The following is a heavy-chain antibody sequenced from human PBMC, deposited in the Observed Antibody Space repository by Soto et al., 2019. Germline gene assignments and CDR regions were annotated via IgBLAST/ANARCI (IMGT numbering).Heavy chain of an antibody. D-gene: IGHD1-26*01. CDR3: TSLGPPRGSYPDS. CDR2: IKSKTDGGTT. J-gene: IGHJ4*02. CDR1: GFTFSNAW. V-gene: IGHV3-15*07. Sequence: GGSLRLSCAASGFTFSNAWMNWVRQAPGKGLEWVGRIKSKTDGGTTDYAAPVKGRFTISRDDSKNTLYLQMNSLKTEDTAVYYCTSLGPPRGSYPDSWGPGTRVTVSS.